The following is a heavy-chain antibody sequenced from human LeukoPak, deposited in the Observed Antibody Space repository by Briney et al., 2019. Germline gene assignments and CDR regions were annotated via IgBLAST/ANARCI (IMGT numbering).Heavy chain of an antibody. D-gene: IGHD1-26*01. J-gene: IGHJ4*02. V-gene: IGHV1-69*13. Sequence: ASVKVSCKASGGTFSSYAISWVRQAPGQGLEWMGGIIPIFGTANYAQKFQGRVTITADESTSTAYMELSSLRSEDTAVYYCAKDRSGSYSYFDYWGQGTLVTVSS. CDR3: AKDRSGSYSYFDY. CDR2: IIPIFGTA. CDR1: GGTFSSYA.